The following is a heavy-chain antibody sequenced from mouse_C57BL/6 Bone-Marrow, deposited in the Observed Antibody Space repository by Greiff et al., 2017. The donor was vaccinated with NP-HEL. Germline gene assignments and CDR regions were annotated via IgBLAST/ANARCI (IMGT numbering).Heavy chain of an antibody. CDR1: GYAFSSSW. J-gene: IGHJ3*01. CDR3: ARWGGDSSGYGAWFAY. D-gene: IGHD3-2*02. CDR2: IYPGDGDT. Sequence: VMLVESGPELVKPGASVKISCKASGYAFSSSWMNWVKQRPGKGLEWIGRIYPGDGDTNYNGKFKGKATLTADKSSSTAYMQLSSLTSEDSAVYFCARWGGDSSGYGAWFAYWGQGTLVTVSA. V-gene: IGHV1-82*01.